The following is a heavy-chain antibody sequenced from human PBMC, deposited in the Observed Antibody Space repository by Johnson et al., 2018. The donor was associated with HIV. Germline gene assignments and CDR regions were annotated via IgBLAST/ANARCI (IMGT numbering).Heavy chain of an antibody. V-gene: IGHV3-13*01. J-gene: IGHJ3*02. Sequence: EVQLVESGGGLVQPGGSLRLSCAASGFTFSTYDMHWVRQTTGKRLEWVSAIGTAGDTYYPGSVKGRFTISRENAKNSLYLQMNSLRAGDTAVYYCARGRAVGGEDAFDIWGQGTMVTVSS. D-gene: IGHD6-19*01. CDR3: ARGRAVGGEDAFDI. CDR1: GFTFSTYD. CDR2: IGTAGDT.